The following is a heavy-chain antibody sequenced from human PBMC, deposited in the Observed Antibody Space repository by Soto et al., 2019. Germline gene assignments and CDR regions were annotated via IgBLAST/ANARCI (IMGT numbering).Heavy chain of an antibody. CDR1: GGSISSYY. V-gene: IGHV4-59*01. D-gene: IGHD1-1*01. CDR3: AREPANWNDGYFDY. J-gene: IGHJ4*02. CDR2: IYYSGST. Sequence: PSETLSLTGTVPGGSISSYYWSWIRQPPGKGLEWIGYIYYSGSTNYNPSLKSRVTISVDTSKNQFSLKLSSVTAADTAVYYCAREPANWNDGYFDYWGQGTLVTVSS.